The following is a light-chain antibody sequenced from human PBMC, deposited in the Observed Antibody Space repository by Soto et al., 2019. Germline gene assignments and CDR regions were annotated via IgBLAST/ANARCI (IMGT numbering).Light chain of an antibody. V-gene: IGKV3-20*01. Sequence: EIVLTQSPGTLSLSPGERATLSCRASQSINSNYLAWYQQKPGQGPRPLMYDASSRATGIPDRFSGSGSGTDFTLTISRLEPDEFAVYYCQQYDNSPRTCGQGTKVDIK. CDR3: QQYDNSPRT. CDR1: QSINSNY. CDR2: DAS. J-gene: IGKJ1*01.